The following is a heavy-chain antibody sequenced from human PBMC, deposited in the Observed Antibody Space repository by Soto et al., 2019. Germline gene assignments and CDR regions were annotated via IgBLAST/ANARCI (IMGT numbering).Heavy chain of an antibody. CDR1: GYTFFSYG. CDR2: ISPYNGYT. V-gene: IGHV1-18*04. D-gene: IGHD3-22*01. J-gene: IGHJ4*02. Sequence: QVELVQSGAEVKRPGASVKVSCKASGYTFFSYGISWVRQAPGQGLEWMGWISPYNGYTNYAQKFQGRVTMTTDTSTTTAYMELRSLRSDDTSFYYCARDQSHVIAARHYYDTKGPRDWGQGTLVTVSS. CDR3: ARDQSHVIAARHYYDTKGPRD.